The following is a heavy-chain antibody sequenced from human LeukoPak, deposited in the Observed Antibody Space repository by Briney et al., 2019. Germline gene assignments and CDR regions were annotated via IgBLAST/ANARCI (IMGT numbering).Heavy chain of an antibody. D-gene: IGHD3-22*01. CDR3: ARVRDYYDSSGYYEYFDY. CDR2: MNPNRGNT. J-gene: IGHJ4*02. V-gene: IGHV1-8*01. Sequence: ASVKVSCKASGYTFTSYDINWVRQATGQGLEWMGWMNPNRGNTGYAQKFQGRVTMTRNTSISTAYMELSSLRSEDTAVYYCARVRDYYDSSGYYEYFDYWGQGTLVTVSS. CDR1: GYTFTSYD.